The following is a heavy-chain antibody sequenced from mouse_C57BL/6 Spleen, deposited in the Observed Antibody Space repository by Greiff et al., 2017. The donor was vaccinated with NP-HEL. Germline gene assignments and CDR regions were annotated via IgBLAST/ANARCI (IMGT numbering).Heavy chain of an antibody. V-gene: IGHV5-9*01. CDR1: GFTFSSYT. D-gene: IGHD6-5*01. Sequence: EVKVEESGGGLVKPGGSLKLSCAASGFTFSSYTMSWVRQTPEKRLEWVATISGGGGNTYYPDSVKGRFTISRDNAKNTLYLQMSSLRSEDTALYYCARLSYFVAMDYWGQGTSVTVSS. J-gene: IGHJ4*01. CDR3: ARLSYFVAMDY. CDR2: ISGGGGNT.